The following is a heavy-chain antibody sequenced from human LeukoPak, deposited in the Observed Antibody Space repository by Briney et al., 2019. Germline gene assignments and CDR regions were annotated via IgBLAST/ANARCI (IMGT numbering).Heavy chain of an antibody. CDR1: GFTFSSYA. CDR2: ISGSGGST. J-gene: IGHJ4*02. V-gene: IGHV3-23*01. Sequence: PGGSLRLSCAASGFTFSSYAMSWVRQAPGKGLEWVSAISGSGGSTYYADSVKGRFTISRDNAKNSLYLQMNSLRAEDTAVYYCARAGSIVRGGVLNYWGQGTLVTVSS. CDR3: ARAGSIVRGGVLNY. D-gene: IGHD3-22*01.